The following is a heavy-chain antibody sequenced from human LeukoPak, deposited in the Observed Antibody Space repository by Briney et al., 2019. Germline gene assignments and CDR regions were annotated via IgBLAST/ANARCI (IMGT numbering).Heavy chain of an antibody. Sequence: GASVKVSCKASRYTFTNYYIYWVRQAPGQGLEWMGINNPSGGGTTYAQTFLGRLSMTRDMSTSTVYMELSSLRSEDTAVYYCARRHNSDDYWGQGTLVTVSS. CDR2: NNPSGGGT. CDR1: RYTFTNYY. D-gene: IGHD1-20*01. CDR3: ARRHNSDDY. V-gene: IGHV1-46*01. J-gene: IGHJ4*02.